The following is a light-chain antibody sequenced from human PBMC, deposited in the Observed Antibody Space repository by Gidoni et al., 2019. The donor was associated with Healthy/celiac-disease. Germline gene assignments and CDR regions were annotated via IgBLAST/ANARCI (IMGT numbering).Light chain of an antibody. Sequence: DIQLPQSPSFLSASVGDRVTITCPASQGISSYLAWYQQKPGKAPKRLIYAASTLQSGVPSRFSGSGSGTEFTLTISSLQPEDFATYYCQQLNSYPIFTFGPGTKVDIK. CDR1: QGISSY. V-gene: IGKV1-9*01. CDR2: AAS. J-gene: IGKJ3*01. CDR3: QQLNSYPIFT.